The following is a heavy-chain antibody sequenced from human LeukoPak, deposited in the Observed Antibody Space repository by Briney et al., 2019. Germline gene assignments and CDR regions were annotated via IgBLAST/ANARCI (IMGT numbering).Heavy chain of an antibody. V-gene: IGHV3-74*01. D-gene: IGHD5-12*01. CDR3: ASPVATPPG. CDR2: INSDGSST. J-gene: IGHJ4*02. CDR1: GFPFSSYW. Sequence: SGGSLRLSCPASGFPFSSYWMHGVRQAPGKGLVWVSRINSDGSSTSYADSVKGRFTISRDNAKNTLYLQMNSLRAEDTAVYYWASPVATPPGWGQRSPVTVSS.